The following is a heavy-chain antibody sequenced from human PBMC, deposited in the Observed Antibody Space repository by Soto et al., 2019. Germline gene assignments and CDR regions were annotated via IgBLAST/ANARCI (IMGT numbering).Heavy chain of an antibody. V-gene: IGHV4-30-4*01. J-gene: IGHJ5*02. CDR1: GGSISSGDYY. CDR2: IYYSGST. CDR3: ARERLTNYYGSGSYYSSSNWFDP. D-gene: IGHD3-10*01. Sequence: SETLSLTCTVSGGSISSGDYYWSWIRQPPGKGLEWIGYIYYSGSTYYNPSLKSRVTVSVDTSKNQFSLKLSSVTAADTAVYYCARERLTNYYGSGSYYSSSNWFDPWGQGTLVTVSS.